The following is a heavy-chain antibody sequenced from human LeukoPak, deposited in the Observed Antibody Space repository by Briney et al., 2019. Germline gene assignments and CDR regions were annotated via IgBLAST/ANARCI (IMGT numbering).Heavy chain of an antibody. Sequence: SETLSLTCTVSGGSISSYYWSWIRQPPGKGLEWIGYIYYSGSTNYNPSLKSRVTISVDTSKNQFSLKLSSVTAADTAVYYCATPTYYYGSGTSPADSWGQGTLVTVSS. CDR2: IYYSGST. CDR3: ATPTYYYGSGTSPADS. V-gene: IGHV4-59*12. D-gene: IGHD3-10*01. CDR1: GGSISSYY. J-gene: IGHJ5*01.